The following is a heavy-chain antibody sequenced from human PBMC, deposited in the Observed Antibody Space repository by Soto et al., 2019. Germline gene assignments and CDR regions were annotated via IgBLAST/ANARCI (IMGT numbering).Heavy chain of an antibody. J-gene: IGHJ5*02. V-gene: IGHV3-23*01. CDR3: AKVTYKFRHSSGWYHFDP. Sequence: SLRLSCAASGFTFSSYAMSWVRQAPGKGLEWVSAISGSGGSTYYADSVKGRFTISRDNSKNTLYLQMNSLRAEDTAVYYCAKVTYKFRHSSGWYHFDPWGQGTLVTVSP. CDR1: GFTFSSYA. CDR2: ISGSGGST. D-gene: IGHD6-19*01.